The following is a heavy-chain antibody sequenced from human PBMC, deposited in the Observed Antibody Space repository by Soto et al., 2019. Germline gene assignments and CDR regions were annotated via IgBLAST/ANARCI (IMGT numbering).Heavy chain of an antibody. D-gene: IGHD2-21*02. J-gene: IGHJ4*02. CDR2: SYYSGST. CDR1: GYSINNSSYY. Sequence: AETLSLTCTATGYSINNSSYYWGWIRQPPGKGREWVGSSYYSGSTYKNPSLKRRVSMSVDTSNNQFSLKLRSVTAADAALYYCATQRTSVVTQADVDSWGQGSLVTVSS. CDR3: ATQRTSVVTQADVDS. V-gene: IGHV4-39*01.